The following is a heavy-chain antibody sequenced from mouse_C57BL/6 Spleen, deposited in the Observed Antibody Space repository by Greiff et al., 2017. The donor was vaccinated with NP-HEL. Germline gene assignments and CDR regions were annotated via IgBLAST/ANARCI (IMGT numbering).Heavy chain of an antibody. CDR1: GYTFTSYW. Sequence: QVQLQQPGAELVMPGASVKLSCKASGYTFTSYWMHWVKQRPGQGLEWIGEIDPSDSYTNYNQKFKGKSTLTVDKSSSTAYMQLSSLTSEDSAVYYRARITTPRAMDYWGQGTSVTVSS. CDR2: IDPSDSYT. D-gene: IGHD1-1*01. V-gene: IGHV1-69*01. CDR3: ARITTPRAMDY. J-gene: IGHJ4*01.